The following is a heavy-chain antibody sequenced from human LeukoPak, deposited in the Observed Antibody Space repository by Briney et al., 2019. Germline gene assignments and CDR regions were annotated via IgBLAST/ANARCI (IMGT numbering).Heavy chain of an antibody. V-gene: IGHV3-23*01. J-gene: IGHJ4*02. CDR2: ISGSGGDT. CDR3: AAYFDY. CDR1: GFTFSTYA. Sequence: PGGSLRLSRAASGFTFSTYAMNWVRQAPGKGLEWVSGISGSGGDTYYADSVKGRFTISRDNSKTTLYLEMNSLRAEDTAVYYCAAYFDYWGQGTLVTVSS.